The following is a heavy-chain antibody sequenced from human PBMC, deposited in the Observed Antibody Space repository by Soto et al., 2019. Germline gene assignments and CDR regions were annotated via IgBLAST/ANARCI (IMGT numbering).Heavy chain of an antibody. CDR3: ARTPYDSSGFTLDY. V-gene: IGHV4-61*05. CDR1: GGSISSSSYY. D-gene: IGHD3-22*01. J-gene: IGHJ4*02. CDR2: IYYSGST. Sequence: SSETLSLTCTVSGGSISSSSYYWGWIRQPPGKGLEWIGYIYYSGSTNYNPSLKSRVTISVDTSKNQFSLKLSSVTAADTAVYYCARTPYDSSGFTLDYWGQGTLVTVSS.